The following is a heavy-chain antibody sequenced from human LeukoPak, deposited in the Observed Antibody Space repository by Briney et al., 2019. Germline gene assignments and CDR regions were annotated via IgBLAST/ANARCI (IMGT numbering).Heavy chain of an antibody. V-gene: IGHV3-23*01. CDR2: ISGSGGST. Sequence: PGGSLRLSCAASGFTFSSYAMSWVRQAPGKGLEWVSAISGSGGSTYYADSVKGRFTISRDNFKNTLYLQMNSLRAEDTAVYYCAKAKPKFTELSPFDYWGQGTLVTVSS. J-gene: IGHJ4*02. D-gene: IGHD1-26*01. CDR1: GFTFSSYA. CDR3: AKAKPKFTELSPFDY.